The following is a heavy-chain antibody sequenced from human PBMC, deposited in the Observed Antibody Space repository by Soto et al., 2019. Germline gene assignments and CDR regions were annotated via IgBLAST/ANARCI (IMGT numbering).Heavy chain of an antibody. CDR2: IKQDGSEK. Sequence: GGSLRLSCAASGFTFSSYWMSWVRQAPGKGLEWVANIKQDGSEKYYVDSVKGRFTISRDNAKNSLYLQMNSLRAEDTAVYYCARDPGSWGVLYYYYMDVWGKGTTVTVSS. CDR3: ARDPGSWGVLYYYYMDV. J-gene: IGHJ6*03. D-gene: IGHD3-10*01. V-gene: IGHV3-7*05. CDR1: GFTFSSYW.